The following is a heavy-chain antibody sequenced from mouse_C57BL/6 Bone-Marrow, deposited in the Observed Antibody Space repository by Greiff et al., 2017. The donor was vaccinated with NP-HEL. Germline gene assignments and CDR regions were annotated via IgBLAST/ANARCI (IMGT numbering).Heavy chain of an antibody. J-gene: IGHJ3*01. D-gene: IGHD2-4*01. CDR3: ARRGLRRGPWFAY. Sequence: QVQLQQSGAELARPGASVKLSCKASGYTFTSYGISWVKQRTGQGLEWIGEIYPRSGNTYYNEKFKGKATLTADKSSRTAYMELRSLTSEDSAVYFCARRGLRRGPWFAYWGQGTLVTVSA. CDR1: GYTFTSYG. V-gene: IGHV1-81*01. CDR2: IYPRSGNT.